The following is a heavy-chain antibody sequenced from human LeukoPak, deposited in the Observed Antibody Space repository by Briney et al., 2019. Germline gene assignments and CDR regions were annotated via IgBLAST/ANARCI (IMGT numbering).Heavy chain of an antibody. CDR3: ARDGGGSLGVKWYFDL. V-gene: IGHV1-46*01. Sequence: GASVKVSCKASGYTFTSYYIHWVRQAPGQGLEWMGIINPSGGSTSYAQKIQGRVTMTRDTSTRTGYMEMSSLRSEDTAVYYCARDGGGSLGVKWYFDLWGRGTLVTVSS. CDR1: GYTFTSYY. J-gene: IGHJ2*01. D-gene: IGHD1-26*01. CDR2: INPSGGST.